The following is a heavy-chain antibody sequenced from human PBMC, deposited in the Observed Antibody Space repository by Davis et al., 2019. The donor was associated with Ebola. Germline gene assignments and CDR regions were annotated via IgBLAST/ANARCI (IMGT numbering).Heavy chain of an antibody. CDR1: GFTFSSYG. J-gene: IGHJ6*02. V-gene: IGHV3-33*01. D-gene: IGHD4-17*01. CDR2: IWYVGSNK. Sequence: GGSLRLSCAASGFTFSSYGMHWVRQAPGKGLEWVAVIWYVGSNKYYADSVKGRFTISRDNSKNTLYLQMNSLRAEDTAVYYCTSLNYGDYQVWYYYGMDVWGQGTTVTVSS. CDR3: TSLNYGDYQVWYYYGMDV.